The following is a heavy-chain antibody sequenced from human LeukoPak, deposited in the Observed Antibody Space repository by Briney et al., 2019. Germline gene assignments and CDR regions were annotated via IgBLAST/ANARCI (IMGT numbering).Heavy chain of an antibody. CDR3: ARAGGQYYDFWSGYGVYWFDP. D-gene: IGHD3-3*01. J-gene: IGHJ5*02. Sequence: PSETLSLTCTVSGGSISSYYWSWIRQPPGKGLEWIGSIYYSGSTYYNPSLKSRVTISVDTSKNQFSLKLSSVTAADTAVYYCARAGGQYYDFWSGYGVYWFDPWGQGTLVTVSS. CDR1: GGSISSYY. V-gene: IGHV4-39*07. CDR2: IYYSGST.